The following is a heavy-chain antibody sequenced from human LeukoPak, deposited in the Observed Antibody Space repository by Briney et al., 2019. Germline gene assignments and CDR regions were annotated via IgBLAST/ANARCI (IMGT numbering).Heavy chain of an antibody. CDR1: GGSFSGYY. V-gene: IGHV4-4*09. CDR3: ARLTYYNRRLDP. Sequence: RTSETLSLTCAVYGGSFSGYYWSWIRQPPGKGLEWIGYIYTSGSTNYNPSLKSRVTISVDTSKNQFSLKLSSVTAADTAVYYCARLTYYNRRLDPWGQGTLVTVSS. J-gene: IGHJ5*02. CDR2: IYTSGST. D-gene: IGHD3-10*01.